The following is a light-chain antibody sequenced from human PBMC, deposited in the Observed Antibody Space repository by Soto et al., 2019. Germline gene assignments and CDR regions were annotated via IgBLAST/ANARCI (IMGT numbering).Light chain of an antibody. CDR1: QGISSW. V-gene: IGKV1-12*01. CDR3: QQANSFPRT. Sequence: DIQISQSPSSVSASLGYRVTMTCRASQGISSWLVWYQQKPGKAPKLLIYAASSLQSGVPSRFSGSGSGTDFTLTISSLQPEDFATYYCQQANSFPRTFGQGTRLEIK. J-gene: IGKJ5*01. CDR2: AAS.